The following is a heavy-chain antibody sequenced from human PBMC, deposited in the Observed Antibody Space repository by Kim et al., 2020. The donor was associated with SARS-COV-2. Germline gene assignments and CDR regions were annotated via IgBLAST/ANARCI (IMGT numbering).Heavy chain of an antibody. CDR2: T. V-gene: IGHV3-23*01. J-gene: IGHJ4*02. CDR3: VNYKQKLVQLDY. Sequence: TYYAESVTGRLTNYRDKSKNTLYLQMDSLRVEGTAIYYCVNYKQKLVQLDYWGQSTLVTVSS. D-gene: IGHD1-1*01.